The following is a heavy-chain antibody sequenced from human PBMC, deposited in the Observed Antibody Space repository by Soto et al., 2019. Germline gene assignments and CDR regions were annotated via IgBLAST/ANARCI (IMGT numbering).Heavy chain of an antibody. CDR2: ISYDGSNK. J-gene: IGHJ3*02. V-gene: IGHV3-30*19. CDR3: ASPHGYNLAFDI. CDR1: GFTFSSYG. D-gene: IGHD5-12*01. Sequence: GSLGLACAASGFTFSSYGMHWVRQAPGKGLEWVAVISYDGSNKYYADSVKGRFTISRDNSKNTLYLQMNSLRAEDTAVYYCASPHGYNLAFDIWGQGTMVTV.